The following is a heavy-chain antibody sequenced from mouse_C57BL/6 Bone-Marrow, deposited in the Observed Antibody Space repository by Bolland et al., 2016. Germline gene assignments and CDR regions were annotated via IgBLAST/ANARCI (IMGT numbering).Heavy chain of an antibody. V-gene: IGHV1-59*01. Sequence: DPSDSYTNYNQKFKGKATLTVDTSSSTAYMQLSSLTSEDSAVYYCARRGGGLAYWGQGTT. J-gene: IGHJ2*01. CDR2: DPSDSYT. CDR3: ARRGGGLAY.